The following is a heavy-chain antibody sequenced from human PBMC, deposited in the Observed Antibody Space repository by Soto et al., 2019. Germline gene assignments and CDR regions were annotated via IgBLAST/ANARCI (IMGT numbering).Heavy chain of an antibody. D-gene: IGHD6-19*01. Sequence: ASVKVSCKASGDTFTGYYMHWVRQAPGQGLEWMGWINPNSGGTNYAQKFQGWVTMTRDTSISTAYMELSRLRSDDTAVYYCARATSSGWYMVGEYFQHWGQGTLVTVSS. CDR2: INPNSGGT. CDR3: ARATSSGWYMVGEYFQH. J-gene: IGHJ1*01. CDR1: GDTFTGYY. V-gene: IGHV1-2*04.